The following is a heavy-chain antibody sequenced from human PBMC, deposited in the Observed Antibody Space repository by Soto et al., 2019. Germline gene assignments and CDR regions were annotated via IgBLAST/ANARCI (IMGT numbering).Heavy chain of an antibody. CDR1: DYTFTSYG. D-gene: IGHD3-3*01. J-gene: IGHJ4*02. CDR2: ISAYNGNT. CDR3: ARVVLVLRFLEWSH. V-gene: IGHV1-18*01. Sequence: ASVKVSCKASDYTFTSYGISWVRQAPGQGLEWMGWISAYNGNTNYAQKLQGRVTMTTDTSTSTAYMELRSLRSDDTAVYYCARVVLVLRFLEWSHWGQGTLVTVSS.